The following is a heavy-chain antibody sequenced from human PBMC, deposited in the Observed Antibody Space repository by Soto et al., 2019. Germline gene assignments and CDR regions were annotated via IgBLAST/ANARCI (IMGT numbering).Heavy chain of an antibody. CDR1: GFAFSSFA. CDR3: AKVKGIAAGWGMDV. V-gene: IGHV3-30*04. D-gene: IGHD6-13*01. Sequence: PGGSLRLSWGAPGFAFSSFAMHWVRQAPGKGLEWVEVMSYDGRNKNYADSVKGRVTISRDNSKNTLYMQMNCLRAEDTAVYYCAKVKGIAAGWGMDVWGQGTAVTVSS. CDR2: MSYDGRNK. J-gene: IGHJ6*02.